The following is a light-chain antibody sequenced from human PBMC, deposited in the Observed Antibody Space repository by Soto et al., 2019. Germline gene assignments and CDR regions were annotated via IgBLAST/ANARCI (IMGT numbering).Light chain of an antibody. CDR2: DVS. Sequence: QPALTQPASVSGSPGQSITISCTGTSSDIGAFDYVSWYQQHPGEVPKLLIYDVSNRPSGVSNRFSGSKSGNTASLTISGLQAEDEADYYCSSYTTATVYVFATGTKVTVL. V-gene: IGLV2-14*03. CDR3: SSYTTATVYV. CDR1: SSDIGAFDY. J-gene: IGLJ1*01.